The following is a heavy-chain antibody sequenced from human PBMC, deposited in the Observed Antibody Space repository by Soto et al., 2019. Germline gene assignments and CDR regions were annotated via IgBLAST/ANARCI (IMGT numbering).Heavy chain of an antibody. D-gene: IGHD3-22*01. V-gene: IGHV2-5*02. J-gene: IGHJ2*01. CDR2: IYWDDDK. CDR1: GFSLSTSGVG. Sequence: QITLKETCPTLVKPTQTLTLTCTFSGFSLSTSGVGVGWIRQPPGKALEWLALIYWDDDKRYSPSLKSRLTITKDTSKNQVVLTMTNMDPVDTATYYCAHSVYYYDSSGYRYWYFDLWGHGTLVTVSS. CDR3: AHSVYYYDSSGYRYWYFDL.